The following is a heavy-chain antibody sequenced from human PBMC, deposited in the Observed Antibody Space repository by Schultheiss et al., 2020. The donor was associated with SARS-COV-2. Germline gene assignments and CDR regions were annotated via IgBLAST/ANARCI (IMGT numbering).Heavy chain of an antibody. J-gene: IGHJ4*02. CDR2: INPNSGGT. CDR3: AREHDSSSCFDY. V-gene: IGHV1-2*02. Sequence: ASVKVSCKASGYTFTGYYMHWVRQAPGQGLEWMGWINPNSGGTNYAQKLQGRVTMTRDTSISTAYMELSRLRSEDTAVYYCAREHDSSSCFDYWGQGTLVTVSS. CDR1: GYTFTGYY. D-gene: IGHD6-13*01.